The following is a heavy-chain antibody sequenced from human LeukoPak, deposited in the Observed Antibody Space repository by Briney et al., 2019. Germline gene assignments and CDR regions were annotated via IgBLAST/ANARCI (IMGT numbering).Heavy chain of an antibody. CDR1: GYTFISYY. CDR2: INPSGGIT. J-gene: IGHJ4*02. V-gene: IGHV1-46*01. D-gene: IGHD6-13*01. Sequence: ASVKVSFKASGYTFISYYMHWVRQAPGQGLEWMGVINPSGGITTYAQKFQRRVTMTRDKSTSTVYMELRRLTSEDTAVYYCARDGKTAAGNNFDYWGQGTLVTVSS. CDR3: ARDGKTAAGNNFDY.